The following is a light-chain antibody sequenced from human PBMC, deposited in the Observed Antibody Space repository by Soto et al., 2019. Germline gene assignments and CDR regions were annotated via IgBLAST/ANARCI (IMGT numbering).Light chain of an antibody. CDR2: SAS. CDR1: QDISVY. Sequence: DIQMTQSPSSLSASVGDRVTITCRASQDISVYLAWYQQKPGKVPKLLIYSASTLQSGVPSRFSGSGSGTDFTLTISSLQPEDGSTCFCQKFNTAPLTFGQGTRLEIK. J-gene: IGKJ5*01. CDR3: QKFNTAPLT. V-gene: IGKV1-27*01.